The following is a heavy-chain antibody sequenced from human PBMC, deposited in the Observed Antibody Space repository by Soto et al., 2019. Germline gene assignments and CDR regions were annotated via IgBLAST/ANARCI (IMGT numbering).Heavy chain of an antibody. CDR2: INHSGRV. Sequence: PSETLSLTSSVYGGSFSGHSWTWIRQSRGKGLEWIGDINHSGRVNYSPSIKSRVTISLDTSKNQFSLTLSAVTAADTAMYYCSTRAYDTNGYYRFDPWGQGSLVTVSS. D-gene: IGHD3-22*01. CDR3: STRAYDTNGYYRFDP. J-gene: IGHJ5*01. V-gene: IGHV4-34*01. CDR1: GGSFSGHS.